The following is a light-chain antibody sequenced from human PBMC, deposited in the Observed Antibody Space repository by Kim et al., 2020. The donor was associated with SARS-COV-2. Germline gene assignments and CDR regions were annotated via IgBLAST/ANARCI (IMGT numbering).Light chain of an antibody. V-gene: IGLV1-47*02. CDR2: SNN. CDR3: SAWDDYLRGWV. J-gene: IGLJ3*02. CDR1: SASIGPNY. Sequence: GQRFTIYCSGDSASIGPNYVYCYQHIPGSAPKFLIYSNNQRPSGVPDRFSGSKSGTSASLAISGLRSEDEADYYCSAWDDYLRGWVFGGGTKVTVL.